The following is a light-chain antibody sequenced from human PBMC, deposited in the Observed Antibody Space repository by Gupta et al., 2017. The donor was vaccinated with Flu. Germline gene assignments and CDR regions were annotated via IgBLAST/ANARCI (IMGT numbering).Light chain of an antibody. J-gene: IGLJ2*01. Sequence: MLTQPHSVSESPGKTVTISCTRSSGSIAINYVQWYQQRPGSSPTSVIYEDNQRPSGVPDRFSGSIDSSSNSASLTISGLKTEDEADYYCQSFDSVNVVFGGGTKLTVL. CDR1: SGSIAINY. CDR2: EDN. CDR3: QSFDSVNVV. V-gene: IGLV6-57*01.